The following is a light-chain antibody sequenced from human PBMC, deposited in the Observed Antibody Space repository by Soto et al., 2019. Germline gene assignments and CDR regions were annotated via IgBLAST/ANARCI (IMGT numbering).Light chain of an antibody. V-gene: IGKV3-20*01. J-gene: IGKJ1*01. Sequence: FKMKLSPGTLSLSTGERATLSCRASQTVGSDYLAWYRQKPGQAPGLLIYGTSSRATGIPDRFSGSGSGTDFTLTITRLEPEDFPVYYCQQYGSAGTFGQGTK. CDR2: GTS. CDR3: QQYGSAGT. CDR1: QTVGSDY.